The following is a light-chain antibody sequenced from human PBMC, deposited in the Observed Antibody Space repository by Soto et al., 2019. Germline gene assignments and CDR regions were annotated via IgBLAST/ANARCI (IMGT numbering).Light chain of an antibody. Sequence: EIVLTQSPATLSSSPGETATLSCRASQYVGTRLAWYQHKPGQAPRLLIYYTSNRATGIPARFSGSGSGTDFTLTISSLAPEDFAVYYCQQRSNWWTFGQGTKVDIK. V-gene: IGKV3-11*01. CDR2: YTS. CDR3: QQRSNWWT. CDR1: QYVGTR. J-gene: IGKJ1*01.